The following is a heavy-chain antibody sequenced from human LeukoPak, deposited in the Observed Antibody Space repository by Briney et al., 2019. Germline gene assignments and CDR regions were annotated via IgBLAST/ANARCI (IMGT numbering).Heavy chain of an antibody. Sequence: GGSLRLSCAASGFTFSSYAMSWFRQAPGKGLEWVSTISGSGGSTYYADSVKGRFTISRDNSKNTLYLQMNSLRAEDTAVYYCAKGGAAAGTGYYYYYYMDVWGKGTTVTVSS. D-gene: IGHD6-13*01. CDR2: ISGSGGST. CDR3: AKGGAAAGTGYYYYYYMDV. V-gene: IGHV3-23*01. J-gene: IGHJ6*03. CDR1: GFTFSSYA.